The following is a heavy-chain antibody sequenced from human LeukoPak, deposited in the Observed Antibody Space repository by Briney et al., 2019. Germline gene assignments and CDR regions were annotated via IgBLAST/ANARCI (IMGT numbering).Heavy chain of an antibody. CDR2: INHSGST. CDR3: ASDLRFGELLLDY. J-gene: IGHJ4*02. D-gene: IGHD3-10*01. V-gene: IGHV4-34*01. Sequence: SETLSLTCAVYGGSFSGYYWSWIRQPPGKGLEWIGEINHSGSTNYNPSLKSRVTISVDTSKNQFSLKLSSVTAADTAVYYCASDLRFGELLLDYWGQGTLVTVSS. CDR1: GGSFSGYY.